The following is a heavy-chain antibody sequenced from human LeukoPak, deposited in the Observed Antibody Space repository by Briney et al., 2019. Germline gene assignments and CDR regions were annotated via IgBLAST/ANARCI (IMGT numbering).Heavy chain of an antibody. Sequence: ASVKVSCKASGYXXTXXXXXXVXXXPXQXXEXMXXXNXXXGGTNXAQKFQGRVTMTRDTSISTAYIELSRLRSDDPAVYYCARASYYYDSSGYPGYYFDYWGQGTLVTVSS. CDR2: XNXXXGGT. CDR1: GYXXTXXX. D-gene: IGHD3-22*01. V-gene: IGHV1-2*02. J-gene: IGHJ4*02. CDR3: ARASYYYDSSGYPGYYFDY.